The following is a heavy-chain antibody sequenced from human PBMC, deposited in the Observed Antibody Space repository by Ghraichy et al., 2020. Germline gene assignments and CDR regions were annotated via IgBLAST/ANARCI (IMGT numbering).Heavy chain of an antibody. CDR2: FDPEDGET. CDR1: GYTLTELS. CDR3: ATVYVDTAMVGFFDY. V-gene: IGHV1-24*01. D-gene: IGHD5-18*01. J-gene: IGHJ4*02. Sequence: ASVKVSCKVSGYTLTELSMHWVRQAPGKGLEWMGGFDPEDGETIYAQKFQGRVTMTEDTSTDTAYMELSSLRSEDTAVYYCATVYVDTAMVGFFDYWGQGILVKVSS.